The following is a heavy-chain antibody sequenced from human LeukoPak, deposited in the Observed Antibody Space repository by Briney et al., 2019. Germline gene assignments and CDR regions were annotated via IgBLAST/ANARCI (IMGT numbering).Heavy chain of an antibody. Sequence: GGSLRLSCAASGFIFSDYYMGWIRQAPGKGLEWVAFIRYDGSNKYYADSVKGRFTISRDNSKNTLYLQMNSLRAEDTAVYYCAKEDGYCSSTSCYAGVFDYWGQGTLVTVSS. V-gene: IGHV3-30*02. CDR1: GFIFSDYY. CDR2: IRYDGSNK. CDR3: AKEDGYCSSTSCYAGVFDY. D-gene: IGHD2-2*01. J-gene: IGHJ4*02.